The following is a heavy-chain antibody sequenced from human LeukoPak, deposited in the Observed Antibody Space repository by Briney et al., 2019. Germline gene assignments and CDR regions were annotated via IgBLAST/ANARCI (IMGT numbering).Heavy chain of an antibody. Sequence: PSETLSLTCTVSGGSISSGGYYWSWICQHPGKGLEWIGYIYYSGSTYYNPSLKRRVTMSVDTSKNQFSLKLSSVTAADTAVYYCASSTRLPQYYFDYWGQGTLVTVSS. J-gene: IGHJ4*02. CDR1: GGSISSGGYY. CDR3: ASSTRLPQYYFDY. D-gene: IGHD5-18*01. V-gene: IGHV4-31*03. CDR2: IYYSGST.